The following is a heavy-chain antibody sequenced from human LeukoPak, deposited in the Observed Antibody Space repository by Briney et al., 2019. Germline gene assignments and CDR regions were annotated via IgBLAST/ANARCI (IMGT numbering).Heavy chain of an antibody. J-gene: IGHJ4*01. CDR1: GFPFSNYA. CDR2: ISSSGGST. CDR3: ARGASVMGDY. D-gene: IGHD2-8*01. Sequence: PGGSLRLSCAASGFPFSNYAMTWVRQAPGKGLEWVSTISSSGGSTYYADSVRGRFTVSRDNSKNTLYLQMNSLRAEDTAVYYCARGASVMGDYWGQGTLVTVSS. V-gene: IGHV3-23*01.